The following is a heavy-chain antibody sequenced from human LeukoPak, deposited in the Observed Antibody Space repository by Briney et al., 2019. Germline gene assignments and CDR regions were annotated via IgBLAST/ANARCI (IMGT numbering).Heavy chain of an antibody. CDR3: AKDRGPIVVVVAAPDY. J-gene: IGHJ4*02. V-gene: IGHV3-23*01. D-gene: IGHD2-15*01. CDR2: ISGSGGST. CDR1: RFTFSSYG. Sequence: GGSLRLSCAASRFTFSSYGMSWVRQAPGKGLEWVSAISGSGGSTYYADSVKGRFTISRDNSKNTLYLQMNGLRAEDTAVYYCAKDRGPIVVVVAAPDYWGQGTLVTVSS.